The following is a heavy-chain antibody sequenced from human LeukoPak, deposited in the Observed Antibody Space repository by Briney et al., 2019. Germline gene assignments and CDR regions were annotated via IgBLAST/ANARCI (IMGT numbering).Heavy chain of an antibody. CDR2: INHSGST. CDR1: GGSFSGYY. CDR3: ARGGPRYYDSSGYYYY. J-gene: IGHJ4*02. V-gene: IGHV4-34*01. D-gene: IGHD3-22*01. Sequence: SKTLSLTCAVYGGSFSGYYWSWIRQPPGKGLEWIGEINHSGSTNYNPSLKSRVTVSVDTSKNQFSLKLSSVTAADTAVYYCARGGPRYYDSSGYYYYWGQGTLVTVSS.